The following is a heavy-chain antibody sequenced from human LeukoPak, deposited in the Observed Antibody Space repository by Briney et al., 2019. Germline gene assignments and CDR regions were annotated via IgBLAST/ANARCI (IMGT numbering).Heavy chain of an antibody. V-gene: IGHV1-46*01. Sequence: ASVKVSCKASGYTFTSSYMHWVRQAPGQGLEWMATINPSGGSTSYAQKFQGRVTMTRNTSISTAYMELSSLRSEDTAVYYCARTYCSSTSCYLVWSHYYYYYGMDVWGQGTTVTVSS. CDR3: ARTYCSSTSCYLVWSHYYYYYGMDV. CDR2: INPSGGST. J-gene: IGHJ6*02. CDR1: GYTFTSSY. D-gene: IGHD2-2*01.